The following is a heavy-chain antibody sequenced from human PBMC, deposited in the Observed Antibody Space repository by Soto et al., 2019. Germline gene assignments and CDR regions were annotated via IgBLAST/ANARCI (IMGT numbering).Heavy chain of an antibody. CDR2: TYYRSKWYN. J-gene: IGHJ3*02. CDR1: GDSVSSNSAA. CDR3: AAAGDRRHAGFDI. V-gene: IGHV6-1*01. Sequence: SQTLSLTCAISGDSVSSNSAAWNLIRQSPSRGLEWLGRTYYRSKWYNDYAVSVKSRITINPDTSKNQFSLQLNSVTPEDTAVYYCAAAGDRRHAGFDIWGQGTMVTVSS. D-gene: IGHD7-27*01.